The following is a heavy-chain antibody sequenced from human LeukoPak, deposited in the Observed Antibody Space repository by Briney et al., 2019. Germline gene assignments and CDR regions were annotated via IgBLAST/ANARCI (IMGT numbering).Heavy chain of an antibody. CDR1: GFTFDDYA. CDR2: ISWNSGSI. Sequence: GRSLRLSCAASGFTFDDYAMNWVRQAPGKGLEWVSGISWNSGSIGYADSVKGRFPISRDNAKNSLYLQMNSLRAEDMALYYCAKDTAPFYDSSGFRAFDIWGQGTMVTVSS. CDR3: AKDTAPFYDSSGFRAFDI. J-gene: IGHJ3*02. D-gene: IGHD3-22*01. V-gene: IGHV3-9*03.